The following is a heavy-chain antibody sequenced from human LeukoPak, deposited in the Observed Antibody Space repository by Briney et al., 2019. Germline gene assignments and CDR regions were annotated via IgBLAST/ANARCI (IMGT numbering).Heavy chain of an antibody. CDR1: GYSISSGYY. CDR2: IYHSGST. Sequence: SETLSLTCTVSGYSISSGYYWGWIRQPPGKGLEWIGGIYHSGSTYYNPSLKSRVTISVDTSKNQFSLKLSSVTAADTAVYYCARGTGQWLAGGYFDYWGQGTLVTVSS. D-gene: IGHD6-19*01. V-gene: IGHV4-38-2*02. J-gene: IGHJ4*02. CDR3: ARGTGQWLAGGYFDY.